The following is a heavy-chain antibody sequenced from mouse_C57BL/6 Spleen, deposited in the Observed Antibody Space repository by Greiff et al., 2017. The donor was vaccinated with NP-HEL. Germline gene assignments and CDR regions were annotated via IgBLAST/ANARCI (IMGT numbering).Heavy chain of an antibody. V-gene: IGHV1-64*01. J-gene: IGHJ3*01. CDR2: IHPNSGST. D-gene: IGHD1-1*01. CDR3: ARSSGGSSPWFAY. CDR1: GYTFTSYW. Sequence: QVQLQQPGAELVKPGASVKLSCKASGYTFTSYWMHWVKQRPGQGLEWIGMIHPNSGSTNYNEKFKSKATLTVDKSSSTAYMQLSSLTSEDSAVCYCARSSGGSSPWFAYWGQGTLVTVSA.